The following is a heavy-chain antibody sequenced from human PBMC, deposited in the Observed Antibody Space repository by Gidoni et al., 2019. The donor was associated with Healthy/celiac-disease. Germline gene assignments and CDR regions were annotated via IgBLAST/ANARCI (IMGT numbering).Heavy chain of an antibody. CDR3: ARVEMSSGSYFDY. CDR2: IYYSGST. CDR1: AGSISSSSYY. Sequence: QLQLQESGPGLVKPSEPLSLTCTVSAGSISSSSYYWGWLRQPPGKGLEWIGSIYYSGSTYYNPALKSRVPISVDTSKNQFSLKLSSVTAADTAVYYWARVEMSSGSYFDYWGQGTLVTVSS. V-gene: IGHV4-39*07. J-gene: IGHJ4*02. D-gene: IGHD3-10*01.